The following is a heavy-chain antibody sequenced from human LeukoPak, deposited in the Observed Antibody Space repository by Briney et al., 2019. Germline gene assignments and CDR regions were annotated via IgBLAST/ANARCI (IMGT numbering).Heavy chain of an antibody. J-gene: IGHJ4*02. V-gene: IGHV3-23*01. D-gene: IGHD3-22*01. Sequence: GGSLRLSCAASGLTFSSYAMSWVRQAPGKGLEWVSAISGSGGSTYYADSVKGRFTISRDNSKNTLYLQMNSLRAEDTAVYYCAKVSDSSGYYYYFDYWGQGTLVTVSS. CDR2: ISGSGGST. CDR3: AKVSDSSGYYYYFDY. CDR1: GLTFSSYA.